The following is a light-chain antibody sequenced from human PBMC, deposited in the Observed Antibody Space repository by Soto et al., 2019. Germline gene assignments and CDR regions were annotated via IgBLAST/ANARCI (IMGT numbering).Light chain of an antibody. Sequence: EIVMTQSPGTLSVSPGERATLSCRASQSVSSNLAWYQQKPGQAPRLLIYGAPTRATGIPARFSGRGSGTEFTLTISSMQSEDVAVYYCQQYNDWPPVTFGGGTKVEIK. J-gene: IGKJ4*01. CDR3: QQYNDWPPVT. V-gene: IGKV3-15*01. CDR1: QSVSSN. CDR2: GAP.